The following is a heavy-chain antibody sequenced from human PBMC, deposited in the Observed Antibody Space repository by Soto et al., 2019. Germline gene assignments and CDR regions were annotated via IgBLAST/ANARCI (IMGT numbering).Heavy chain of an antibody. J-gene: IGHJ4*02. V-gene: IGHV1-8*01. CDR3: ARGPYQPPTGYSSSFEESGGDY. Sequence: ASVKVSCKASGYTFTSYDINWVRQATGQGLEWMGWMNPNSGNTGYAQKFQGRVTMTRNTSISTAYMELSSLRSEDTAVYYCARGPYQPPTGYSSSFEESGGDYWGQGTLVTVSS. CDR1: GYTFTSYD. CDR2: MNPNSGNT. D-gene: IGHD6-13*01.